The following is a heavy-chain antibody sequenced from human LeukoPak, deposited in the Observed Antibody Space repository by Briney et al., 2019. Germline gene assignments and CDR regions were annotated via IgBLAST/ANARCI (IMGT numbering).Heavy chain of an antibody. D-gene: IGHD2-21*02. V-gene: IGHV3-30-3*01. Sequence: GGSLRLSCAASGFTFSRYPMHWVRQAPGKGLEWVAVLSSDGADKHYADSVKGRFTISRDNSKNTLYLQMNSLRGEDTAVYYCARDLSGTADYYFEYWGQGTLVTVSS. CDR3: ARDLSGTADYYFEY. CDR2: LSSDGADK. CDR1: GFTFSRYP. J-gene: IGHJ4*02.